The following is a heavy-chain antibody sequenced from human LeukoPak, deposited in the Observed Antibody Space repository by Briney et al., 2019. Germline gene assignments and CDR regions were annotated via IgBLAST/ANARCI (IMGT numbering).Heavy chain of an antibody. CDR1: GGSISSGSYY. CDR2: IYTSGST. J-gene: IGHJ4*02. CDR3: ARGNYDILTGWYFDY. V-gene: IGHV4-61*02. D-gene: IGHD3-9*01. Sequence: PSETLSLTCTVSGGSISSGSYYWSWIRQPAGKGLEWIGRIYTSGSTNYNPSLKSRVTISVDTSKNQFSLKLSSVAAADTAVYYCARGNYDILTGWYFDYWGQGTLVTVSS.